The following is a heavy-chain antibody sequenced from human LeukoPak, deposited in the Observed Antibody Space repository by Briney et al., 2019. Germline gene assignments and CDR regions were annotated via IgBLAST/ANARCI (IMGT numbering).Heavy chain of an antibody. Sequence: PVRSLRLSCAASGFIFSSYAMHCVRQAPGKGLEWGAVISYGGSNKYYADSVKGRFTISRDNSKDTLYLQMNSLRAEDTAVYYCARGAPEYDSSGYCYLWGRGPGLRVSS. V-gene: IGHV3-30*04. CDR1: GFIFSSYA. D-gene: IGHD3-22*01. J-gene: IGHJ5*02. CDR2: ISYGGSNK. CDR3: ARGAPEYDSSGYCYL.